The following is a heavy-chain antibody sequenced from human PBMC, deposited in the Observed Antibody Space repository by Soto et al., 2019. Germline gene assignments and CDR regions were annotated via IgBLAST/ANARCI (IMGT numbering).Heavy chain of an antibody. J-gene: IGHJ6*02. CDR2: ISFDGTSE. CDR1: EFTFTSYA. D-gene: IGHD2-15*01. Sequence: QLVESGGRGVQPGRSLRLSCAASEFTFTSYAMHWVRQAPVRGLEWVALISFDGTSEYYADSVKGRFIISRDNSNTMLYLQMNSLRPDDTAIYYCARPIHRWSYHYGMDVWGQGTTVTVSS. V-gene: IGHV3-30-3*01. CDR3: ARPIHRWSYHYGMDV.